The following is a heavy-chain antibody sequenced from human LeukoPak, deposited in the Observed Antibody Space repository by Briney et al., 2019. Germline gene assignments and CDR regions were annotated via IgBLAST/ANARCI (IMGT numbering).Heavy chain of an antibody. CDR1: GASISGSGYY. V-gene: IGHV4-39*07. J-gene: IGHJ3*02. CDR3: ARDTPRWYYGSSGYYAAFDI. Sequence: ASETLSLTCTVSGASISGSGYYWGWIRQPPGKGLEWIGRIYTRGSTNYNPSLKSRVTISVDTSKNQFSLELSSVTAADTAVYYCARDTPRWYYGSSGYYAAFDIWGQGTMVTVSS. D-gene: IGHD3-22*01. CDR2: IYTRGST.